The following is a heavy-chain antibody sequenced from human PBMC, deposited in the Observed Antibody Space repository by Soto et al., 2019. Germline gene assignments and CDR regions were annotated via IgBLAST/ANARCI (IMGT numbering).Heavy chain of an antibody. Sequence: SETLSLTCTVSGGSISSFYWSWIRQPPGKGLECIGYIYYSGNTNYNPSLKSRVTISVDTSKNQFSLKLSSVTAADTAVYYCARPRIDGSYSAWGQGTLVTVSS. CDR3: ARPRIDGSYSA. D-gene: IGHD1-26*01. CDR2: IYYSGNT. V-gene: IGHV4-59*08. CDR1: GGSISSFY. J-gene: IGHJ4*02.